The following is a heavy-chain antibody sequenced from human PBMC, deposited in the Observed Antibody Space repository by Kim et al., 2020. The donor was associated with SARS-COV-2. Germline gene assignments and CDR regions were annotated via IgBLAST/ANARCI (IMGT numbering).Heavy chain of an antibody. Sequence: YVEHVKGLFTMSRDNAKNSVYLQMTSLRSEDTAIYYCAALDSVQVPGGIWGQGTLVTVSS. CDR3: AALDSVQVPGGI. D-gene: IGHD3-10*01. J-gene: IGHJ4*02. V-gene: IGHV3-48*03.